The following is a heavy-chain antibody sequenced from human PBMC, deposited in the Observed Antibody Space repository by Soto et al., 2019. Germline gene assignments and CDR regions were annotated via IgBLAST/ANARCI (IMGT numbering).Heavy chain of an antibody. J-gene: IGHJ4*02. CDR3: ASLRATSSSLFGY. D-gene: IGHD5-12*01. V-gene: IGHV4-59*01. Sequence: AETLSFTCTVSVSSISSYYWSWVRQPPGKGLEWIGYIYYSGSTNYSPSLKSRVTISVDTSKNQFSLKLSSVTAADTAVYYCASLRATSSSLFGYWGQGTLVTVSS. CDR1: VSSISSYY. CDR2: IYYSGST.